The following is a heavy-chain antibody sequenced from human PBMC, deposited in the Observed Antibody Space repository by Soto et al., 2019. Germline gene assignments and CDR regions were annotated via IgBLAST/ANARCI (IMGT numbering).Heavy chain of an antibody. D-gene: IGHD2-15*01. V-gene: IGHV6-1*01. CDR2: TYYRSKWIS. CDR1: GASIYTASVA. CDR3: ARGRDSAFDI. J-gene: IGHJ3*02. Sequence: SQTLSLTCAISGASIYTASVAWNWIRQSPSRGLEWLGRTYYRSKWISDYAVSVKSRILINPDTPKNQFSLQLNSVTPEDTAVYYCARGRDSAFDIWGQGTMVTVSS.